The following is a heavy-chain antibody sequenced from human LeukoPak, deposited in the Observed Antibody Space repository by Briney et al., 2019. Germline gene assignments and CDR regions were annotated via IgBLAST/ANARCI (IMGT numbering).Heavy chain of an antibody. Sequence: SETLSLTCTVSGGSISSYYWSWIRQPPGKGLEWIGEINHSGSTNYNPSLKSRVTISVDTSKNQFSLKLNSVTAADTAVYYCASGRSGNNLYYHSNRGGNNWFDPWGQGTLVTVSS. CDR1: GGSISSYY. V-gene: IGHV4-34*01. D-gene: IGHD3-22*01. CDR3: ASGRSGNNLYYHSNRGGNNWFDP. CDR2: INHSGST. J-gene: IGHJ5*02.